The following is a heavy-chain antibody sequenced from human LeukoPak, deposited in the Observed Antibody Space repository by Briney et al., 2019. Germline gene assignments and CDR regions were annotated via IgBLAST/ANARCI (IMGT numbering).Heavy chain of an antibody. D-gene: IGHD2-2*01. V-gene: IGHV4-59*01. J-gene: IGHJ3*02. CDR1: GGSISAYY. Sequence: SETLSLTCTVSGGSISAYYWSWIRQPPGKGLEWIAYIYHSGSTNYNPSLQSRVTISVDTSKNQFSLKLSSVTAADTAVYYCARQISRFDAFDIWGQGTVVTVSP. CDR3: ARQISRFDAFDI. CDR2: IYHSGST.